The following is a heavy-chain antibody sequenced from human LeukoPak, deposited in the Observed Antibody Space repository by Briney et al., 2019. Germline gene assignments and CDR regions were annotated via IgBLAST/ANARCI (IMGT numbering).Heavy chain of an antibody. J-gene: IGHJ5*02. CDR1: GYSISSGYY. CDR3: ARDPGYSSGWPRSNWFDP. D-gene: IGHD6-19*01. CDR2: IYHSGST. Sequence: SETLSLTCTVSGYSISSGYYWGWIRQPPGKGLEWIGNIYHSGSTFYNPSLKSRVTISVDTSKNQFSLKLSSVTAADTAVYYCARDPGYSSGWPRSNWFDPWGQGTLVTVSS. V-gene: IGHV4-38-2*02.